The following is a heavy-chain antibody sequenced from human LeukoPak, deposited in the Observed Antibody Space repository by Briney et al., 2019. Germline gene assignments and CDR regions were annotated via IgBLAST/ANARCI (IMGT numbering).Heavy chain of an antibody. CDR3: ARELITMVRGVIIKEKGFFDY. J-gene: IGHJ4*02. V-gene: IGHV4-61*02. Sequence: SETLSLTCSVSGGSISSGGYYWSWIRQPAGKGLEWIGRIYTSGSTNYNPSLKSRVTISVDTSKNQFSLKLSSVTAADTAVYYCARELITMVRGVIIKEKGFFDYWGQGTLVTVSS. CDR1: GGSISSGGYY. CDR2: IYTSGST. D-gene: IGHD3-10*01.